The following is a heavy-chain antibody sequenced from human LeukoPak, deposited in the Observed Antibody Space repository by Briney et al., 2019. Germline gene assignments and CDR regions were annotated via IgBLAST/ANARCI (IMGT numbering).Heavy chain of an antibody. CDR2: ISGSGGST. CDR3: APGIAAAGTFGY. Sequence: GGSLRLSCAASGFTFSSYAMSWVRQAPGKGLEWVSAISGSGGSTYYADSVKGRFTISRDNSKNTPYLQMNSLRAEDTAVYYCAPGIAAAGTFGYWGQGILVTVSS. J-gene: IGHJ4*02. V-gene: IGHV3-23*01. D-gene: IGHD6-13*01. CDR1: GFTFSSYA.